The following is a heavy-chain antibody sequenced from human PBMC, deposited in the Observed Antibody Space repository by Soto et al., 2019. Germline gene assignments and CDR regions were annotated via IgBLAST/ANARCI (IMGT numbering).Heavy chain of an antibody. CDR3: ARVWGGAFDI. D-gene: IGHD3-10*01. CDR2: IYYSGST. CDR1: GVSISSYY. V-gene: IGHV4-59*01. J-gene: IGHJ3*02. Sequence: SETLSLTCTVSGVSISSYYWIWIRQPPGKGLEWIGYIYYSGSTNYNPSLKSRVTISVDTSRNQFSLKLSSVTAADTAVYYCARVWGGAFDIWGQGTMVTVSS.